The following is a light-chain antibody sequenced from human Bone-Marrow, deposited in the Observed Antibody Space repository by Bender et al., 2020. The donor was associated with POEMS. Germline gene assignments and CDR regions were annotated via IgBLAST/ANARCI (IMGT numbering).Light chain of an antibody. CDR3: QAYDNNNWV. CDR1: SGTIASNY. V-gene: IGLV6-57*02. J-gene: IGLJ3*02. CDR2: EDN. Sequence: NLILTQPHSLSESPGKTVTISCTGSSGTIASNYVQWYQQRPGSAPTTVIYEDNQRPSGVPDRFSGSIDSSSNSASLTISGLKTEDEADYYCQAYDNNNWVFGGGTKLTVL.